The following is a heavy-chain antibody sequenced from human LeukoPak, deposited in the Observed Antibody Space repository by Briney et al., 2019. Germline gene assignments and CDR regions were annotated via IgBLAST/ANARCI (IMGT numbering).Heavy chain of an antibody. Sequence: GGSLRLSCAASGFTFSTYTINWVRQTPGKGLEWVSSISSGSIYIYYADSVRGRFTISRDSAKNSVFLQMYSLRAEDTAVYYCARGRPHGNDYWGQGTLVTVSS. CDR2: ISSGSIYI. J-gene: IGHJ4*02. V-gene: IGHV3-21*01. D-gene: IGHD4-23*01. CDR1: GFTFSTYT. CDR3: ARGRPHGNDY.